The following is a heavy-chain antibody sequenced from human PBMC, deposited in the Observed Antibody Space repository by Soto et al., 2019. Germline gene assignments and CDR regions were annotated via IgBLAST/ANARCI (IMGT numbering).Heavy chain of an antibody. D-gene: IGHD7-27*01. V-gene: IGHV1-18*01. CDR2: ISAYNGNT. J-gene: IGHJ6*03. CDR3: ARVNWDYYYMDV. CDR1: GYTFTSYG. Sequence: ASVKVSCNASGYTFTSYGITWVRQAPGQGLEWMGWISAYNGNTNYAQKLQGRVTMTTDTSTSTAYMELRSLRSDDTAVYYCARVNWDYYYMDVWGKGTTVTVSS.